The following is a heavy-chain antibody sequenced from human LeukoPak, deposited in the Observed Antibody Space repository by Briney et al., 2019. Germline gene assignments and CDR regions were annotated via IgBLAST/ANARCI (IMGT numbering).Heavy chain of an antibody. D-gene: IGHD6-13*01. V-gene: IGHV3-23*01. CDR2: ISGSGGST. Sequence: GGSLRLSCATSGFTFSSYAMSWVRQAPGKGLEWVSAISGSGGSTYYADSVKGRFTISRDNSKNTLYLQMNSLRAEDTAVYYCAKDTLRESSSWSPFGYWGQGTLVTVSS. J-gene: IGHJ4*02. CDR1: GFTFSSYA. CDR3: AKDTLRESSSWSPFGY.